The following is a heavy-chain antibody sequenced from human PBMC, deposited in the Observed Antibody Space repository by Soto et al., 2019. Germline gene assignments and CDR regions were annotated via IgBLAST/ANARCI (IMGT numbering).Heavy chain of an antibody. V-gene: IGHV1-3*01. Sequence: GASVKVSCKASGYTFTSYAMHWVRQAPGQRLEWMGWINAGNGNAKYAQKFQGRVTITTDKSTSTAYMELSSLRSEDTAVYYCARDISEYSSSGDYWGQGTLVTVSS. CDR2: INAGNGNA. CDR1: GYTFTSYA. J-gene: IGHJ4*02. D-gene: IGHD6-6*01. CDR3: ARDISEYSSSGDY.